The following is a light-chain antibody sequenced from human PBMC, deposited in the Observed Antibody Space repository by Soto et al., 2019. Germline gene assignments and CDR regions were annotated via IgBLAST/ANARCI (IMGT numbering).Light chain of an antibody. CDR2: EVS. CDR3: SSYTSSSIDYV. V-gene: IGLV2-14*01. J-gene: IGLJ1*01. Sequence: QSALTQPASVSGSPGQSITISCTGTSSDVGGYNYVSWYQQHPGKAPKLMIYEVSNRPSGVSNRFSGSKSGNTASLTISGLQAEDEADSYCSSYTSSSIDYVSGTGTKVTVL. CDR1: SSDVGGYNY.